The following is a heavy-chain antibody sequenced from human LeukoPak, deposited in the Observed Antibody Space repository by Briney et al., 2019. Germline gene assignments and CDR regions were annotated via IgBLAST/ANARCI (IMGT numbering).Heavy chain of an antibody. CDR1: GGSISSYY. V-gene: IGHV4-4*07. CDR2: IYTSGST. J-gene: IGHJ6*03. Sequence: SETLSLTCTVSGGSISSYYWSWIRQPAGKGLEWIGRIYTSGSTNYNPSLKSRVTMSVDTSKNQFSLKLSSVTAADTAVYYCARVRKELLWFGEPLNPSSPRYYYYMDVWGKGTTVTISS. D-gene: IGHD3-10*01. CDR3: ARVRKELLWFGEPLNPSSPRYYYYMDV.